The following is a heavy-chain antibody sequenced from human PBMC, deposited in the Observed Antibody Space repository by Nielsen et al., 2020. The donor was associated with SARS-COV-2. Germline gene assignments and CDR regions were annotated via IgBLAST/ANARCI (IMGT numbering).Heavy chain of an antibody. V-gene: IGHV3-30-3*02. CDR2: ISYDGSNK. Sequence: VRQAPGKGLEWVAVISYDGSNKYYADSVKGRFTISRDNSKNTLYLQMNSLRAEDTAVYYCAKHGVHYYDSSGYYDSYWFDPWGQGTLVTVSS. D-gene: IGHD3-22*01. J-gene: IGHJ5*02. CDR3: AKHGVHYYDSSGYYDSYWFDP.